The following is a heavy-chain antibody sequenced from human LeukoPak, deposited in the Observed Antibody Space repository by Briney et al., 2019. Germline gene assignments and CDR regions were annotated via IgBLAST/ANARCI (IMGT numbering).Heavy chain of an antibody. V-gene: IGHV3-30*02. D-gene: IGHD6-6*01. CDR2: IRYDGSNK. CDR1: GSSFSTYG. Sequence: GGSLRLSCAASGSSFSTYGMHWVRQTPGKGLEWVAFIRYDGSNKFYADSVKGRFTISRDNSKNTLYLQLNSLRGEDTAVYYCAKGEYSSSSQVFDYWGQGTLVTVSS. CDR3: AKGEYSSSSQVFDY. J-gene: IGHJ4*02.